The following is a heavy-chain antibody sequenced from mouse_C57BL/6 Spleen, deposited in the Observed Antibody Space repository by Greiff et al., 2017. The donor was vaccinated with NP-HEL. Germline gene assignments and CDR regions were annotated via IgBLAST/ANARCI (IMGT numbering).Heavy chain of an antibody. Sequence: QVQLKQPGAELVKPGASVKMSCKASGYTFTSYWITWVKQRPGQGLEWIGDIYPGSGSTNYNEKFKSKATLTVDTSSSTAYMQLSSLTSEDSAVYYCARGGIYYGSSYPLDYWGQGTTLTVSS. CDR3: ARGGIYYGSSYPLDY. D-gene: IGHD1-1*01. CDR1: GYTFTSYW. V-gene: IGHV1-55*01. CDR2: IYPGSGST. J-gene: IGHJ2*01.